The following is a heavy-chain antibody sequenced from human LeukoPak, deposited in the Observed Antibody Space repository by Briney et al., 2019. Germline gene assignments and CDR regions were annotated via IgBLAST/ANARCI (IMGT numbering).Heavy chain of an antibody. D-gene: IGHD3-10*01. V-gene: IGHV4-59*01. J-gene: IGHJ6*03. CDR3: ARTTMVRGTYYMDV. CDR2: IYYSGYT. CDR1: GGSISSYY. Sequence: PSETLSLTCTVSGGSISSYYWSWIRQPPGRGLEWIGYIYYSGYTNYNPSLKSRVTISVDTSKNQFSLKLSSVTAADTAVYYCARTTMVRGTYYMDVWGKGTTVTISS.